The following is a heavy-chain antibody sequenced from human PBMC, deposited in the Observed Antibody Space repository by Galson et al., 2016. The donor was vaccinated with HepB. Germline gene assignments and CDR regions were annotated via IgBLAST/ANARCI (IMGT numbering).Heavy chain of an antibody. V-gene: IGHV1-3*01. J-gene: IGHJ6*02. Sequence: SVKVSCKASGYTFTTYALHWVRQAPGQRLEWMGWINAGNGNTKYSQKFQGRVTITRDTSASTAYMELSRLRSQDTAVYYCARRLSIAAATLDAWGQGTTVTVSS. CDR3: ARRLSIAAATLDA. D-gene: IGHD6-13*01. CDR1: GYTFTTYA. CDR2: INAGNGNT.